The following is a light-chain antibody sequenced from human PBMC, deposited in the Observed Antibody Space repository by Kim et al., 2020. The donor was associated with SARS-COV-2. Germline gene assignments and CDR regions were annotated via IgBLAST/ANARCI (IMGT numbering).Light chain of an antibody. CDR2: GAS. CDR1: QAIIRW. Sequence: DIQMTQSPSSVSASVGDRVTITCRASQAIIRWLAWYQQKPGKAPRLLIYGASSLQRGVPSRFSGSGSGTDFTLTISSLQPEDFATYYCQQANSFPWTFGQGTKVDIK. J-gene: IGKJ1*01. V-gene: IGKV1-12*02. CDR3: QQANSFPWT.